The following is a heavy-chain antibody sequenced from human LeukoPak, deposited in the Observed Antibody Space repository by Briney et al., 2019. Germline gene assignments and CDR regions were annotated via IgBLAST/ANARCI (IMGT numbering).Heavy chain of an antibody. CDR1: GFTFSSAW. CDR2: IKSKTDGGTT. J-gene: IGHJ4*02. D-gene: IGHD1-20*01. V-gene: IGHV3-15*01. Sequence: GGSLRLSRAGSGFTFSSAWRHWVRQAPGKGLEWVGRIKSKTDGGTTDYAAPVKGRFTISRDDSENTLFLQMNSLKTEDSAVYYCNTAGRRKIVITGKTYLSDYWGQGTLVTVSS. CDR3: NTAGRRKIVITGKTYLSDY.